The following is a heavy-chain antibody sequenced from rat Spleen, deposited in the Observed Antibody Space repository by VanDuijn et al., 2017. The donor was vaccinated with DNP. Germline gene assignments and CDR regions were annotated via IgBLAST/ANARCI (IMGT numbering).Heavy chain of an antibody. CDR2: INSEGST. CDR3: AIQLGVFDY. Sequence: EVQLQESGPGLVKPSQSLSLTCSVTGYSITSGFRWTWIRKFPGNKLEWMGYINSEGSTDYKPSLKSRVSITRDTSKNQSFLQINSVIIEDTATYYCAIQLGVFDYWGQGVMVTVSS. CDR1: GYSITSGFR. V-gene: IGHV3-3*01. J-gene: IGHJ2*01. D-gene: IGHD5-1*01.